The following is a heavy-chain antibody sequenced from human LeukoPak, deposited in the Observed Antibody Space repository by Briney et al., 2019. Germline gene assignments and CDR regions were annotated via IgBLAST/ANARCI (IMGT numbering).Heavy chain of an antibody. D-gene: IGHD3-3*01. CDR1: GYTFTSYG. Sequence: GASVKVSCKASGYTFTSYGISWVRQAPGQGLEWMGCISAYNGNTNYAQKLQGRITMTTDTSTSTAYMELRSLRSDDTAVYYCARVYTIFGVAKGYYMDVWGKGTTVTVSS. V-gene: IGHV1-18*01. CDR3: ARVYTIFGVAKGYYMDV. CDR2: ISAYNGNT. J-gene: IGHJ6*03.